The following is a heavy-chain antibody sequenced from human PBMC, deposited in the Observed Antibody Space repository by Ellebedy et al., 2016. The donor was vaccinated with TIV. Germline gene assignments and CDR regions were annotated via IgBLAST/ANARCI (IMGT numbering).Heavy chain of an antibody. CDR2: ISSVGSNR. D-gene: IGHD3-10*01. CDR1: GVTVSSNH. Sequence: PGGSLRLSCAAPGVTVSSNHMNWVRQAPGKGLEWVSYISSVGSNRKYADSVRGRFTMSRDTAKNSVSLQMNSLRVEDTAVYYCAREEWGGSGTYPLEAHYWGQGTPVIVSS. V-gene: IGHV3-48*01. J-gene: IGHJ4*02. CDR3: AREEWGGSGTYPLEAHY.